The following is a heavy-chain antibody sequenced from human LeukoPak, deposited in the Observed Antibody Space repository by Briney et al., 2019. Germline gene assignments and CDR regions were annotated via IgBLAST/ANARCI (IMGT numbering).Heavy chain of an antibody. Sequence: PSQTLSLTCTVSGGCISSGDYYWSWIRQPPGKGLEWIGYIYYSGSTYYNPSLKSRVTISVDTSKNQFSLKLSSVTAADTAVYYCARAGKPWGWFDPWGQGTLVTVSS. CDR2: IYYSGST. J-gene: IGHJ5*02. D-gene: IGHD3-10*01. CDR3: ARAGKPWGWFDP. CDR1: GGCISSGDYY. V-gene: IGHV4-30-4*01.